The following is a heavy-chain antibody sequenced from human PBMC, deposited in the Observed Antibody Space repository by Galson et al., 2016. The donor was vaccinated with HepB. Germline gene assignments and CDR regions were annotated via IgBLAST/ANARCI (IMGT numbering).Heavy chain of an antibody. CDR2: IWYDGSEK. V-gene: IGHV3-33*06. D-gene: IGHD3/OR15-3a*01. CDR1: GYSFSAFG. J-gene: IGHJ6*02. Sequence: SLRLSCAASGYSFSAFGMHWVRQAPGKGLEWVAVIWYDGSEKHYAVSVEGRFTISRDNSKNRVFLQMNRLRVEDTAVYYCAKGYDFGMDVWGQGTTVIVSS. CDR3: AKGYDFGMDV.